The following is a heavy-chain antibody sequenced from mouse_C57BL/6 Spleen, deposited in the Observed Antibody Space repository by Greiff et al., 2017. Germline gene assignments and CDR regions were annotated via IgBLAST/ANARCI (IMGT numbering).Heavy chain of an antibody. CDR1: GFSFNTYA. CDR3: VRQEGYDSWFAY. CDR2: IRSKSNNYAT. V-gene: IGHV10-1*01. J-gene: IGHJ3*01. D-gene: IGHD2-4*01. Sequence: GGGLVQPKGSLKLSCAASGFSFNTYAMNWVRQAPGKGLDWVARIRSKSNNYATYYADSVKDRFTISRDDSESMLYLQMNNLKTEDTAMYYCVRQEGYDSWFAYWGQGTLVTVSA.